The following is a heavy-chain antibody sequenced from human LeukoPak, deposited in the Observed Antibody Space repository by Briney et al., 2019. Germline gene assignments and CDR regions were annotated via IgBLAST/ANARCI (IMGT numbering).Heavy chain of an antibody. Sequence: SVKVSCKASGGTFSSYAISWVRQAPGQGLEWMGRIIPILGIANYAQKFQGRVTITADKSTSTAYMELSSLRSEDTAVYYCARDVGYCSGGSCSFDYWGQGTLVTVSS. CDR1: GGTFSSYA. CDR3: ARDVGYCSGGSCSFDY. CDR2: IIPILGIA. V-gene: IGHV1-69*04. D-gene: IGHD2-15*01. J-gene: IGHJ4*02.